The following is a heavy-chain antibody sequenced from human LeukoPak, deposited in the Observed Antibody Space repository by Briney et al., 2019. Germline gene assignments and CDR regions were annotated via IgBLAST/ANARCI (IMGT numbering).Heavy chain of an antibody. J-gene: IGHJ4*02. D-gene: IGHD2-15*01. V-gene: IGHV1-2*06. CDR1: GYTFTGYY. CDR2: INPNSGGT. CDR3: ARDLVVVAATPTSDY. Sequence: ASVKVSCKASGYTFTGYYMHWVRQAPGQGLEWMGRINPNSGGTNYAQKFQGRVTMTRDTSISTAYMELSRLRSDDTAVYYCARDLVVVAATPTSDYWGQGTLVTVPS.